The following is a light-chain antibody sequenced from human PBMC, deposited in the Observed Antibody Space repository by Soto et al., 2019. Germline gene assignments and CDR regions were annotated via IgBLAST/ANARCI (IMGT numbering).Light chain of an antibody. CDR1: QSVKTS. CDR3: QQRSNWPPIT. J-gene: IGKJ5*01. Sequence: EILSTPSPATLSLSPRERATLSCRASQSVKTSLVWYQQRPGQPPRLLIHDASHRAAGIPARFSGSGFGIDFTLTISSLEPEDAAVYYCQQRSNWPPITFGQGTRLEIK. CDR2: DAS. V-gene: IGKV3-11*01.